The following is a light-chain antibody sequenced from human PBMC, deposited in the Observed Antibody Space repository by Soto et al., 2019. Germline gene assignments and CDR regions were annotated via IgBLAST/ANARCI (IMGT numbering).Light chain of an antibody. CDR2: FAS. Sequence: DIQMTQSPSSLSASVGDRVTITCRASQSIRNYLNWYQQKPGKAPKLLIDFASSLQSGVPSRFSGSGSGTDFTLTITSLQPEDFAIYYCQQTYNTPLTFGGGPRWIS. J-gene: IGKJ4*01. CDR1: QSIRNY. CDR3: QQTYNTPLT. V-gene: IGKV1-39*01.